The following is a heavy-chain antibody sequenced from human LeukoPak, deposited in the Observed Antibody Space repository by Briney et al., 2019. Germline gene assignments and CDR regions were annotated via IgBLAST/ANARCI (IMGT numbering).Heavy chain of an antibody. J-gene: IGHJ5*02. CDR2: IYYSGST. CDR1: GGSISSSSYY. D-gene: IGHD5-18*01. CDR3: ARRGYSSDYYWFDP. Sequence: SETLSLTCTVSGGSISSSSYYWGWIRQPPGKGLEWIGSIYYSGSTYYNPSLKSRVTISVDTSKNQFSLKLSSVTAADTAVYYCARRGYSSDYYWFDPWGQGTLVTVSS. V-gene: IGHV4-39*07.